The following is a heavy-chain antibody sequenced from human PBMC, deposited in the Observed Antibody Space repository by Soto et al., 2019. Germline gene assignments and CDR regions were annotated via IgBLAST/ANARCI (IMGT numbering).Heavy chain of an antibody. D-gene: IGHD6-13*01. CDR3: AKDTGVAAADYQYYYYYGMDV. CDR2: ISGSGGST. J-gene: IGHJ6*02. Sequence: GGSLRLSCAASGFTFSSYAMSWVRQAPGKGLEWVSAISGSGGSTYYADSVKGRFIISRDNSKNTLYLQMNSLRAEDTAVYYCAKDTGVAAADYQYYYYYGMDVWGQGTTVTVS. CDR1: GFTFSSYA. V-gene: IGHV3-23*01.